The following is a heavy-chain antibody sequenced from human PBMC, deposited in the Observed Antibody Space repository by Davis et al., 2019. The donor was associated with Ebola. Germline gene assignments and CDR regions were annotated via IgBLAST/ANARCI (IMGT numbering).Heavy chain of an antibody. D-gene: IGHD1-7*01. CDR3: ARAGNYASPHHVDY. CDR1: GFTFSDYY. J-gene: IGHJ4*02. CDR2: ISSSGSTI. V-gene: IGHV3-11*04. Sequence: GESLKISCAASGFTFSDYYMSWIRQAPGKGLEWVSYISSSGSTIYYADSVKGRFTISRDNAKNSLYLQMNSLRAEDTAVYYCARAGNYASPHHVDYWGQGSLVTVSS.